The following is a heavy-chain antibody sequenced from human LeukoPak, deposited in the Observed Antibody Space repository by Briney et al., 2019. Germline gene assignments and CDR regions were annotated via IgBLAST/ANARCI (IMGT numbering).Heavy chain of an antibody. Sequence: GGSLGLSCAASGFTFSHYGMHWVRQAPGAGLEWVAVIWSDGSDKYYAKSVRGRFAISRDNSKNSLSLQMNSLRAEDTAVYYCVKDAQRGFDYSNSLQNWGQGILVTVSS. J-gene: IGHJ1*01. CDR2: IWSDGSDK. CDR3: VKDAQRGFDYSNSLQN. CDR1: GFTFSHYG. D-gene: IGHD4-11*01. V-gene: IGHV3-33*06.